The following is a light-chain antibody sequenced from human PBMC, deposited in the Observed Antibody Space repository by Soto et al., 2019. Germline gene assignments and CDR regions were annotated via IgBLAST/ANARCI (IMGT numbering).Light chain of an antibody. V-gene: IGKV3-20*01. CDR3: QQYAISPHT. J-gene: IGKJ2*01. CDR1: QSVSSNY. CDR2: VTS. Sequence: IVLTQSPGTLSLSPGERATLSCRASQSVSSNYLAWYQQKPGQAPRLLNFVTSTRASGIPDRFSGSGSGTDFPLTISRQEPEDFAVYYCQQYAISPHTFGQGTKLEIK.